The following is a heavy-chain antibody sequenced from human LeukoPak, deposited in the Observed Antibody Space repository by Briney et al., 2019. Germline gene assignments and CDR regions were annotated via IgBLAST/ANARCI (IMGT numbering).Heavy chain of an antibody. CDR2: ISYDGSNK. J-gene: IGHJ3*02. CDR1: GFTFSSYA. V-gene: IGHV3-30*04. D-gene: IGHD2-15*01. Sequence: GGSLRLSCAASGFTFSSYAMHWVRQAPGKGLEWVAVISYDGSNKYYADSVKGRFTIFRDNSKNTLYLQMNSLRAEDTAVYYCARGDWGIVVVVAASAAFDIWGQGTMVTVSS. CDR3: ARGDWGIVVVVAASAAFDI.